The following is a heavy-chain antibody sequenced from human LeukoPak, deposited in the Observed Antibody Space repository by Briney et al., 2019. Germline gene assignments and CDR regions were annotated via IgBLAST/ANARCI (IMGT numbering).Heavy chain of an antibody. CDR1: AGSISSYY. V-gene: IGHV4-59*01. D-gene: IGHD2-15*01. Sequence: SETLSLTCTVSAGSISSYYWSWIRQPPGQGLEWIGYTYYSGSTNYNPALKSRVTISVDTSKNQFSLKLSSVTAADTAVYYCAREWGVYCSGGSCYGMDVWGQGTTVTVSS. CDR3: AREWGVYCSGGSCYGMDV. J-gene: IGHJ6*02. CDR2: TYYSGST.